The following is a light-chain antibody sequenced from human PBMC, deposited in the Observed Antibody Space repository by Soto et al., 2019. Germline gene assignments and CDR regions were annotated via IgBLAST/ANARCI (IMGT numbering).Light chain of an antibody. CDR2: EDN. CDR3: QFYDSSNLAV. Sequence: NFMLTQPHSVSESPGKTVTISCTRSSGSIASNYVQWYQQRPGSAPTTVSYEDNQRPSGVPDRFAGSIDSCSNSACLTIGGMKTEDEADYSCQFYDSSNLAVFGGGTQLTVL. J-gene: IGLJ7*01. CDR1: SGSIASNY. V-gene: IGLV6-57*03.